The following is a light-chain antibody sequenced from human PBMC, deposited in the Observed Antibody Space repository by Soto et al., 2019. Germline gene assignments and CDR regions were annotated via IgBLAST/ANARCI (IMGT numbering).Light chain of an antibody. Sequence: IVLTQSPGTLSLSPGERATLSCRASQSVGSNFLAWYQQKRGQAPRILIYAASKRASGIPDRFSGSGSGSDFTLTISRLEPEDFAVYYCQQYGSPPCAFGQGTRVEI. CDR2: AAS. V-gene: IGKV3-20*01. CDR3: QQYGSPPCA. CDR1: QSVGSNF. J-gene: IGKJ1*01.